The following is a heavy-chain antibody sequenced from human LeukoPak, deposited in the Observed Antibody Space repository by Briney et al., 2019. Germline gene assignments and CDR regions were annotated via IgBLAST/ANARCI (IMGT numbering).Heavy chain of an antibody. CDR2: INPNSGGT. D-gene: IGHD4-17*01. CDR1: GYTFTGYY. CDR3: AGSTVTTESGAFDI. J-gene: IGHJ3*02. V-gene: IGHV1-2*02. Sequence: ASVKVSCKASGYTFTGYYMHWVRQAPGQGLEWMGWINPNSGGTNYAQKFQGRVTMTRDTSISTAYMELSRLRSDDTAVYYYAGSTVTTESGAFDIWGQGTMVTVSS.